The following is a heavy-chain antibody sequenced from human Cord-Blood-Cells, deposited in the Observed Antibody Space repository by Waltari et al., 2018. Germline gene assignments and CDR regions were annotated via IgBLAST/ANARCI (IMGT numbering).Heavy chain of an antibody. CDR3: ATTGYCSSTSCLDY. V-gene: IGHV4-39*01. CDR1: GGSIISSSYD. Sequence: LQLQESGQGLEKPSAPLSLTCTVSGGSIISSSYDWGWIRQPPWKGMEWIGSIYYSGSTYYNPPLKIRVTISVDTSKNQFSLKLSSVTAADTAVYYCATTGYCSSTSCLDYWGQGTLVTVSS. CDR2: IYYSGST. D-gene: IGHD2-2*03. J-gene: IGHJ4*02.